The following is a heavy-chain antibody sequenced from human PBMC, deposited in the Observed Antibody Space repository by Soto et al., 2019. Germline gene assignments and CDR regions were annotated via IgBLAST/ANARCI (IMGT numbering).Heavy chain of an antibody. CDR3: ARGLRTTVTTGGLGY. J-gene: IGHJ4*02. CDR1: GGSFSGYY. Sequence: SETLSLTCAVYGGSFSGYYWSWIRQPPGKGLEWIGEINHSGSTNYNPSLKSRVTISVDTSKNQFSLKLSSVTAADTAVYYCARGLRTTVTTGGLGYWGQGTLVTVSS. D-gene: IGHD4-17*01. V-gene: IGHV4-34*01. CDR2: INHSGST.